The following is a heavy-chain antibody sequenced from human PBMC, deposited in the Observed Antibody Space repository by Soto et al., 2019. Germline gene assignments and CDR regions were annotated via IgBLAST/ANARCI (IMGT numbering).Heavy chain of an antibody. CDR3: ARFRAPRRQLISMSFHL. Sequence: GESLKISCKASGYDFTNYWIAWVRQTPGRGLEWMGMIYPGDSDIRYNPSFRGRVTISADKSITSAFVQWGSLKASDSAIYYCARFRAPRRQLISMSFHLWGLGALVTVSS. V-gene: IGHV5-51*01. CDR1: GYDFTNYW. CDR2: IYPGDSDI. D-gene: IGHD6-13*01. J-gene: IGHJ4*03.